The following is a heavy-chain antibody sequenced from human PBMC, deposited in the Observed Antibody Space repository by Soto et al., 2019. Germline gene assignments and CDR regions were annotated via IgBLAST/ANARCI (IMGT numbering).Heavy chain of an antibody. CDR3: ARDKEGLINMVRGVILYGMAV. CDR2: INPYSGDT. Sequence: QEQLVQSGAEVKKPGASVKVSCKASGYAFTAYYIHWVRQAPGQGLEWMGWINPYSGDTNYAQKFQGWVTMTRDTSISTAYMELSRLKSDDTAVYYCARDKEGLINMVRGVILYGMAVWGQGTTVTVAS. V-gene: IGHV1-2*04. CDR1: GYAFTAYY. J-gene: IGHJ6*02. D-gene: IGHD3-10*01.